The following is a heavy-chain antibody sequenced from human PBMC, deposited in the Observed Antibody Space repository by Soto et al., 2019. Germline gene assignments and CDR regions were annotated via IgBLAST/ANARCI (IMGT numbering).Heavy chain of an antibody. CDR1: GFTFSSYA. CDR3: AKLRDFVVLPAGILDY. V-gene: IGHV3-23*01. CDR2: ISGGGHNT. Sequence: EVQLLESGGGLVQPGGSLRLTCAASGFTFSSYAISWIRLSPGKGLEWVSVISGGGHNTYYTPSVKGRFTISRGDFKNTLDLQMNSLRTADTAMYYCAKLRDFVVLPAGILDYWGPGTLVTVSS. D-gene: IGHD2-8*01. J-gene: IGHJ4*02.